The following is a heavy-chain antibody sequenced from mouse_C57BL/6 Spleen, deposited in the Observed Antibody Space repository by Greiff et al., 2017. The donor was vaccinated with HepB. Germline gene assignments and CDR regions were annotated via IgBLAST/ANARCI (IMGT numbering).Heavy chain of an antibody. V-gene: IGHV1-64*01. CDR1: GYTFTSYW. J-gene: IGHJ1*03. D-gene: IGHD1-1*01. Sequence: QVQLQQPGAELVKPGASVKLPCKASGYTFTSYWMHWVKQRPGQGLEWIGMIHPNSGSTNYNEKFKSKATLTVDKSSSTAHMQLSSLTSEDSAVYYCARNIYYGSSYYWYFDVWGTGTTVTVSS. CDR2: IHPNSGST. CDR3: ARNIYYGSSYYWYFDV.